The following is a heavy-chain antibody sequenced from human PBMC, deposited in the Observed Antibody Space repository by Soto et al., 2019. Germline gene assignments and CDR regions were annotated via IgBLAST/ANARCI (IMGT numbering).Heavy chain of an antibody. CDR3: ARYRAKWKDYYYYGMDV. Sequence: QVQLQESGPGLVKPSQTLSLTCTVSGGSISSGDDFWTWIRQPPGKGLEWIGYIYYSGSTYYNPSLKRRLTMSVDTSKNQFSLKLSSVTAADTAVYYCARYRAKWKDYYYYGMDVWGQGTTVTVSS. CDR2: IYYSGST. CDR1: GGSISSGDDF. D-gene: IGHD1-20*01. J-gene: IGHJ6*02. V-gene: IGHV4-30-4*01.